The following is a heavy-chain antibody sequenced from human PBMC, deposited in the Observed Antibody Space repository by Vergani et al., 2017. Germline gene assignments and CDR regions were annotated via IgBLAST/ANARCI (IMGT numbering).Heavy chain of an antibody. D-gene: IGHD5-12*01. CDR1: GFSILTSEMC. Sequence: QVTLRESGPALVKPTQTLTLTCTFSGFSILTSEMCVSWIRQPPGKALEWLALIDWNDNKYFNTSLKTRLTISKDASKSQVVLTMTNMDPVDTATYYCARIPRRGRSGYDIFDVWGQGILVTVAS. V-gene: IGHV2-70*01. CDR2: IDWNDNK. CDR3: ARIPRRGRSGYDIFDV. J-gene: IGHJ4*02.